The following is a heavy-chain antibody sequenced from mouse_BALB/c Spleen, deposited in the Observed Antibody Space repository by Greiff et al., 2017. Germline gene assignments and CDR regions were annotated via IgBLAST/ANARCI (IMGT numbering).Heavy chain of an antibody. Sequence: EVKLMESGAELVKPGASVKLSCTASGFNIKDTYMHWVKQRPEQGLEWIGRIDPANGNTKYDPKFQGKATITADTSSNTAYLQLSSLTSEDTAVYYCASGDYDGGAWFAYWGQGTLVTVSA. D-gene: IGHD2-4*01. J-gene: IGHJ3*01. CDR3: ASGDYDGGAWFAY. CDR1: GFNIKDTY. CDR2: IDPANGNT. V-gene: IGHV14-3*02.